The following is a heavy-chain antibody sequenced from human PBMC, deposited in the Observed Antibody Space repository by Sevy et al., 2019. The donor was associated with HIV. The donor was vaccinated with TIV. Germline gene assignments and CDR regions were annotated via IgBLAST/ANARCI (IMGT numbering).Heavy chain of an antibody. J-gene: IGHJ5*02. V-gene: IGHV4-38-2*01. D-gene: IGHD4-4*01. CDR2: IYHSGST. CDR1: GYSFSSVYY. Sequence: SETLSLTCAVSGYSFSSVYYWGWIRQPPGRGLEWIGSIYHSGSTFNNPSIRSRVTISVDTSKNQFSLKLNSVTAADTAVYYCAGQGHSNYASNWFDPWGQGTLVTVSS. CDR3: AGQGHSNYASNWFDP.